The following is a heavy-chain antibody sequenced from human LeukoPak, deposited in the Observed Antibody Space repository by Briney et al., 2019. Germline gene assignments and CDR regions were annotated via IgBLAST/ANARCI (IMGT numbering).Heavy chain of an antibody. CDR1: GFTFSTYS. CDR3: AELGITMIGGV. D-gene: IGHD3-10*02. CDR2: ISDGSDTI. Sequence: PGGSLRLSCSASGFTFSTYSMNWVRQAPGKGLEWVSYISDGSDTIYYADSVKGRFTISRDNAKNSLYLQMNSLRAEDTAVYYCAELGITMIGGVWGKGATVTISS. J-gene: IGHJ6*04. V-gene: IGHV3-48*04.